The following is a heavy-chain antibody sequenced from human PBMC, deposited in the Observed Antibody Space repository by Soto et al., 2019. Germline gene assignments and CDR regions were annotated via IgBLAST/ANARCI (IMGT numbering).Heavy chain of an antibody. CDR1: GYTFTNYF. J-gene: IGHJ4*02. Sequence: QVQLVQSGAEVNKPGASVKVSCKTSGYTFTNYFIHWVRQAPGQGLEWMGIINPSADSTNYAQKFEGRVTVTRDTSTRTVYMELRSLRSEDTAVYFCAREYGGSRVFDYWGQGTVVTVSS. V-gene: IGHV1-46*01. D-gene: IGHD1-26*01. CDR3: AREYGGSRVFDY. CDR2: INPSADST.